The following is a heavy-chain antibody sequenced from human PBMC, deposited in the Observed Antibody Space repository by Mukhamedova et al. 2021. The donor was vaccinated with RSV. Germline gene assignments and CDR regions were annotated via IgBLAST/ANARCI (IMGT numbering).Heavy chain of an antibody. D-gene: IGHD2-2*01. Sequence: GWINPNSGGTNYAQKFQGRVTMTRDTSISTAYMELSRLRSDDTAVYYCARGVVVPAAIDYWGQGNLVTVPS. CDR2: INPNSGGT. CDR3: ARGVVVPAAIDY. V-gene: IGHV1-2*02. J-gene: IGHJ4*02.